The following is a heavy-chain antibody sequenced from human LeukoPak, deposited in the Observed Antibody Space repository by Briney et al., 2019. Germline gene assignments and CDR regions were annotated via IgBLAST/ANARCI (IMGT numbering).Heavy chain of an antibody. V-gene: IGHV4-39*07. CDR3: ARVPVLRYFDWLLDQFYYYYYMDV. D-gene: IGHD3-9*01. J-gene: IGHJ6*03. CDR1: GGSISSNSYY. CDR2: IDYSGST. Sequence: SETLSLTCAVSGGSISSNSYYWGWIRQPPGKGLEWIGSIDYSGSTYYNPSRKSRFTISVDTSKNQCSLKLSSVTAADTAVYYCARVPVLRYFDWLLDQFYYYYYMDVWGKGTTVTVSS.